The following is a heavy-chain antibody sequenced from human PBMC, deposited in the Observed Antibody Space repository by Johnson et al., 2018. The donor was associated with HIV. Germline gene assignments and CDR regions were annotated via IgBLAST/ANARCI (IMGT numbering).Heavy chain of an antibody. D-gene: IGHD5-24*01. V-gene: IGHV3-NL1*01. CDR1: GFIFSNYA. CDR2: IQSGENT. J-gene: IGHJ3*02. CDR3: AKARRVPYGLESDAFDI. Sequence: QVQLVESGGGVVQPGRSLRVSCAASGFIFSNYAMHWVRQAPGKGLEWVSVIQSGENTLYAESVKGRFTVSRDDSRNTLYLQINSLRAEDTAVYYCAKARRVPYGLESDAFDIWGQGTMVTVSS.